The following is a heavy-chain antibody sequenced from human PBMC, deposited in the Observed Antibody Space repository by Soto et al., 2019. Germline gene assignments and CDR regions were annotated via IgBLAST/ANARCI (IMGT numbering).Heavy chain of an antibody. J-gene: IGHJ6*02. CDR3: ARDWSAGGHFYGMDL. CDR1: GYTFTSYD. V-gene: IGHV1-8*01. Sequence: DSVKVSCNTSGYTFTSYDINWVRQAPGQGLEWVGWMNTNSDDTRSAQKLRGRLTLTRDKSMRAVYMKLSNLRPDDSAVYYCARDWSAGGHFYGMDLRGQGTTGPVSS. CDR2: MNTNSDDT. D-gene: IGHD2-21*02.